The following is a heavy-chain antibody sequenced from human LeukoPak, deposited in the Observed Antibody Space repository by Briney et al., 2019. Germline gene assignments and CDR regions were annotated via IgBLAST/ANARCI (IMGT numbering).Heavy chain of an antibody. D-gene: IGHD1-14*01. J-gene: IGHJ4*02. Sequence: SETPSLTCAVYGGSFSGYYWSWIRQPPGKGLEWIGEINHSGSTNYNPSLKSRVTISVDTSKNQFSLKLSSVTAADTAVYYCARLRYQRDYWGQGTLVTVSS. CDR2: INHSGST. CDR1: GGSFSGYY. V-gene: IGHV4-34*01. CDR3: ARLRYQRDY.